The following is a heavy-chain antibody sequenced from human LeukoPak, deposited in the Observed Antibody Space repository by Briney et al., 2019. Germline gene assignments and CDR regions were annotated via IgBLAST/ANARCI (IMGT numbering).Heavy chain of an antibody. J-gene: IGHJ4*02. D-gene: IGHD3-22*01. CDR2: ISGSSSYT. Sequence: PGGSLRLSWVGSGFNFRTYNMNWVRQAPGKGLEWVSDISGSSSYTDYADSVKGRFTISKDNAKSSVFLQMDSLRAEDTAVYCCARGHNSGYYLKYWGQGTLVTVSS. V-gene: IGHV3-21*05. CDR1: GFNFRTYN. CDR3: ARGHNSGYYLKY.